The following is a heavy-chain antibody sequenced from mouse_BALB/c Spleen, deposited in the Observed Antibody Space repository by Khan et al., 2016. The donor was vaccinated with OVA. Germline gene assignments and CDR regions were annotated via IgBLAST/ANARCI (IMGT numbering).Heavy chain of an antibody. D-gene: IGHD2-4*01. CDR2: IYGYNGGT. Sequence: EVQLQESGPELVKPGASVKISCKASGYTFTDYNMHWVKQSHEESLEWIGNIYGYNGGTGYNQKFKSKATLTVDNSSSTAYMELSSLTSEDSAVYYCARSRGPGYDYYFDSWGQGTTLTVSS. CDR3: ARSRGPGYDYYFDS. J-gene: IGHJ2*01. CDR1: GYTFTDYN. V-gene: IGHV1S29*02.